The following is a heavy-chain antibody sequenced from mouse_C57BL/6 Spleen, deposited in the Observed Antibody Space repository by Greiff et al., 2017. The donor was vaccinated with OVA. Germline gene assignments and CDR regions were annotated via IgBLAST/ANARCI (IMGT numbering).Heavy chain of an antibody. Sequence: QVQLQQPGAELVKPGASVKMSCKASGYTFTSYWITWVKQRPGQGLGWIGDIYPGSGSTNYNEKFKSKATLTVDTSSSTAYMQLSSLTSEDSAVYYCARRGYVNYYFDYWGQGTTLTVSS. V-gene: IGHV1-55*01. CDR1: GYTFTSYW. CDR3: ARRGYVNYYFDY. J-gene: IGHJ2*01. CDR2: IYPGSGST. D-gene: IGHD3-1*01.